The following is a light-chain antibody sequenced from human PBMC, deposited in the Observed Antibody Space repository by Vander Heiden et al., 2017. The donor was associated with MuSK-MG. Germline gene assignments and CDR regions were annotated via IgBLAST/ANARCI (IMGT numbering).Light chain of an antibody. J-gene: IGKJ2*01. CDR1: QSISSW. CDR2: DVS. CDR3: QQDNSDPLT. V-gene: IGKV1-5*01. Sequence: DIQMTQSPSTLSASVGDRVTITCRASQSISSWLAWYQQKPGKAPKLLIYDVSSSESRVPSRYSGSGSGRAFTLTISIMKLHDFATSYFQQDNSDPLTFGQGTKLEIK.